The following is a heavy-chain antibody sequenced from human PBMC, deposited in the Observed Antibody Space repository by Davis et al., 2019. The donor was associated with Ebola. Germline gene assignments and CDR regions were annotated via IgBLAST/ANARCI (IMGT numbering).Heavy chain of an antibody. Sequence: PSETLSLTCTVSGYSISSGYYWGWIRQPPGKGLEWIGSIYHSGSTYYNPSLKSRVTISVDTSKNQFSLKLSSVTAADTAVYYCARVSSSWYWDYYYGMDVWGQGTTVTVSS. J-gene: IGHJ6*02. CDR2: IYHSGST. V-gene: IGHV4-38-2*02. CDR1: GYSISSGYY. CDR3: ARVSSSWYWDYYYGMDV. D-gene: IGHD6-13*01.